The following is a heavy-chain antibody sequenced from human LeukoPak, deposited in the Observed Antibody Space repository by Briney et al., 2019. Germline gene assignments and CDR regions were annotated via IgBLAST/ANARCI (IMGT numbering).Heavy chain of an antibody. Sequence: GGSLRLSCAASGFTFDDYAMHWVRQAPGKGLEWVSGISWTSGSIGYADSVKGRFTISRDNAKNSLYLQMNSLRGEDMALYYCAKDMSVGAARGMDVWGKGTMVTVSS. CDR1: GFTFDDYA. CDR3: AKDMSVGAARGMDV. J-gene: IGHJ6*03. V-gene: IGHV3-9*03. CDR2: ISWTSGSI. D-gene: IGHD6-6*01.